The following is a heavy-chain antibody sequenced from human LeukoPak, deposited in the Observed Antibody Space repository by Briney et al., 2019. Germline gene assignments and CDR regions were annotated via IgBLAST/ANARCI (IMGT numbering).Heavy chain of an antibody. J-gene: IGHJ4*02. CDR1: GFTFSSYE. D-gene: IGHD3-10*01. V-gene: IGHV3-48*03. Sequence: GGSLRLSCAASGFTFSSYEMNWVRQAPGKGLAGVSYISSSGSTIYYADSVKGRFTISRDNAKNSLYLQMNSLRAEDTAVYYCARDRNYYGSGSYSDYWGQGTLVTVSS. CDR2: ISSSGSTI. CDR3: ARDRNYYGSGSYSDY.